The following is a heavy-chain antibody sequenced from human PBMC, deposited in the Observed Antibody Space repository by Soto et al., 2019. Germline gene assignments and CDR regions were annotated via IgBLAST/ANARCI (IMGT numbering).Heavy chain of an antibody. CDR2: IYWDDDK. CDR3: AHKLVVVAATHCFDS. Sequence: QITLKESGPTLVKPTQTLTLTCTFSGFSLSTSGVGVGWIRQPPGKALEWLALIYWDDDKRYSPSLKNRLTITKDTSKNQVALTMPNMDPVDTATYFSAHKLVVVAATHCFDSWGQGTLVTVSS. V-gene: IGHV2-5*02. D-gene: IGHD2-15*01. J-gene: IGHJ5*01. CDR1: GFSLSTSGVG.